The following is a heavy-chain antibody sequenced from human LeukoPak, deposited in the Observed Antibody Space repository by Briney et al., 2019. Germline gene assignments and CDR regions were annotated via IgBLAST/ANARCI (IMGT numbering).Heavy chain of an antibody. CDR2: IYHSGST. Sequence: SETLSLTCAVSGGSISSGGYSWSWIRQPPGKGLEWIGYIYHSGSTYYNPSPKSRVTISVDRSKNQFSLKLSSVTAADTAVYYCARESSDYYGSGSYYSEGAFDIWGQGTMVTVSS. D-gene: IGHD3-10*01. CDR1: GGSISSGGYS. V-gene: IGHV4-30-2*01. CDR3: ARESSDYYGSGSYYSEGAFDI. J-gene: IGHJ3*02.